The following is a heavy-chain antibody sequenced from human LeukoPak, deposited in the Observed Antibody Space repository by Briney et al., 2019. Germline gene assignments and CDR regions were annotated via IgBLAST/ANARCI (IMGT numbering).Heavy chain of an antibody. CDR1: GYTFTNYG. J-gene: IGHJ3*02. Sequence: GASVKVSCKASGYTFTNYGISWVRQAPGQGLEWMGWISGYNGNTNYAQKLQGRVTMTTDTSTSTAYMELRSLRSDDTAAYYCAGEVDDYHSRDHSIDAFDIWGQGIMVTVSS. CDR2: ISGYNGNT. V-gene: IGHV1-18*01. D-gene: IGHD3-22*01. CDR3: AGEVDDYHSRDHSIDAFDI.